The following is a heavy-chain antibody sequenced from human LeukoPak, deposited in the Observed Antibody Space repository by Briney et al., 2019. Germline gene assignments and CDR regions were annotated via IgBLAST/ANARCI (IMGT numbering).Heavy chain of an antibody. Sequence: PGGSLRLSCAASGFTFSSYSMNWVRQAPGKGLEWVSSISSSSSYIYYADSVKGRFTISRDNAKNSLYLQMNSLRAEDTAVYYCARLVTPGYYFDYWGQGTLVTVSS. D-gene: IGHD2-15*01. V-gene: IGHV3-21*01. CDR3: ARLVTPGYYFDY. CDR2: ISSSSSYI. CDR1: GFTFSSYS. J-gene: IGHJ4*02.